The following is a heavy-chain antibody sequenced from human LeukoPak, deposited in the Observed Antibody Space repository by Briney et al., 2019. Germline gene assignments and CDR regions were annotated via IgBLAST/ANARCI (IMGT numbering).Heavy chain of an antibody. CDR3: ARDLVEGYQLLHAFDI. D-gene: IGHD2-2*01. V-gene: IGHV1-69*13. Sequence: VASVKVSCKASGGTFSSYAISWVRQAPGQGLEWMGGIIPIFGTANYAQKFQGRVTITADESTSTAYMGLSSLRSEDTAVYYCARDLVEGYQLLHAFDIWGQGTMVTVSS. CDR1: GGTFSSYA. CDR2: IIPIFGTA. J-gene: IGHJ3*02.